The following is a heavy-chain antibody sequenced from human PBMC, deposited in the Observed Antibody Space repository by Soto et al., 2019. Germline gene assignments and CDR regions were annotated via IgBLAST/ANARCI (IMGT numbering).Heavy chain of an antibody. D-gene: IGHD2-2*01. Sequence: QVQLVQSGAEVKKPGSSVKVSCKASGGTFSSYTISWVRQAPGQGLEWMGRIIPILGIANYAKKFQGRVTITAEKTKSTAYMELSGLRSEDMFVYYCAGGGLDIVVVPDEDGIVRWGQGTTGTVS. CDR1: GGTFSSYT. CDR3: AGGGLDIVVVPDEDGIVR. V-gene: IGHV1-69*02. CDR2: IIPILGIA. J-gene: IGHJ6*02.